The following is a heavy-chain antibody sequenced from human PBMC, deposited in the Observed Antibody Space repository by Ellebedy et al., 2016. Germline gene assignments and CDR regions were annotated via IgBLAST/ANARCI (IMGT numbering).Heavy chain of an antibody. CDR2: ISWNSGSI. J-gene: IGHJ6*03. V-gene: IGHV3-9*01. CDR1: GFTFDDYA. CDR3: AKGRAYYYYYMDV. Sequence: SLKISCAASGFTFDDYAMHWVRQAPGKGLEWVSGISWNSGSIGYADSVKGRFTISRDNAKNSLYLQMNSLRAEDTALYYCAKGRAYYYYYMDVWGKGTTVTVSS.